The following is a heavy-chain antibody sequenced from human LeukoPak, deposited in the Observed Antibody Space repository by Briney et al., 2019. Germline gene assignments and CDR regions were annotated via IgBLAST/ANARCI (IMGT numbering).Heavy chain of an antibody. D-gene: IGHD1-26*01. V-gene: IGHV4-39*01. J-gene: IGHJ5*02. CDR2: IYYSGST. CDR1: GGSISSSSYY. CDR3: ARGRELLGGWFDP. Sequence: SSETLSLTCTVSGGSISSSSYYWGWIRQPPGKGLEWIGSIYYSGSTYYNPSLKSRVTISVDTSKNQFSLKLSSVTAADTAVYYCARGRELLGGWFDPWGQGTLVTVSS.